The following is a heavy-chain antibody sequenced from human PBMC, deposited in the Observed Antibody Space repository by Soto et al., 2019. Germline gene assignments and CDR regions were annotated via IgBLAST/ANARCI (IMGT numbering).Heavy chain of an antibody. CDR3: AKRRYSDSSGDFYDY. J-gene: IGHJ4*02. CDR2: IGGSGRTK. Sequence: EVQLLEAGGGLVQPGGSLSLSCAASAFTFNNYAMSWVRQAPGKGLEWVSGIGGSGRTKYYADSVKGRFTISRDNSNNTLFLQMNSLRAEDTAVYYCAKRRYSDSSGDFYDYWGQGTLVTVSS. D-gene: IGHD3-22*01. CDR1: AFTFNNYA. V-gene: IGHV3-23*01.